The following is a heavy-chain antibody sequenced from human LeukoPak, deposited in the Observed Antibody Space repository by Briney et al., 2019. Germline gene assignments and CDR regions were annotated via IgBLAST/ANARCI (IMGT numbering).Heavy chain of an antibody. J-gene: IGHJ4*02. CDR1: GVTFSNYA. D-gene: IGHD3-3*01. CDR3: AKDFWSGYYPNY. CDR2: SGSGGST. V-gene: IGHV3-23*01. Sequence: GGSLRLSCAASGVTFSNYAMSWVRQAPGKGLEWVSGSGSGGSTYYADSVKGRFTISRDNSKNTLFLQMNSLRAEDTAVYYCAKDFWSGYYPNYWGQGTLVTVSS.